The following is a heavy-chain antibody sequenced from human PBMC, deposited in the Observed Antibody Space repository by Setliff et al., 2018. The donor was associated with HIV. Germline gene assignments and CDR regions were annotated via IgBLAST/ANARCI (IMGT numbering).Heavy chain of an antibody. CDR1: GASFIRSRYY. CDR2: IYTSGNT. J-gene: IGHJ4*02. D-gene: IGHD6-6*01. Sequence: SETLSLTCTVSGASFIRSRYYWSWIRQPAGKGLEWIGHIYTSGNTNYNPSLKSRVSISVATSKNQFFLTLTSVTAADTAVYHCARLSSYRSSSYYFDYWGQGALVTVSS. CDR3: ARLSSYRSSSYYFDY. V-gene: IGHV4-61*09.